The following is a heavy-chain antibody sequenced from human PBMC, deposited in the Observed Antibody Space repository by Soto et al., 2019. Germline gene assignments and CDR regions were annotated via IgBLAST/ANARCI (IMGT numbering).Heavy chain of an antibody. Sequence: PSETLSLTCTVSGGSITTYYWTWIRQPPGKGLEWIGYIYYSGSTYYNPSLKSRVTISIDTSKNQLSLRLTSVTAADTAVYYCARRECSSASCYQSNWFGPWGQGTLVTVSS. D-gene: IGHD2-2*01. J-gene: IGHJ5*02. CDR2: IYYSGST. V-gene: IGHV4-59*12. CDR3: ARRECSSASCYQSNWFGP. CDR1: GGSITTYY.